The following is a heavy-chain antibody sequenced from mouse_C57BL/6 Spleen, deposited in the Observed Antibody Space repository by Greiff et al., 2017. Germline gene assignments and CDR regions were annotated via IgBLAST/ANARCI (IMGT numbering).Heavy chain of an antibody. D-gene: IGHD1-1*01. Sequence: VQPQQPGAELVKPGASVKMSCKASGYTFTSYWITWVKQRPGQGLEWIGDIYPGSGSTNYNEKFKSKATLTVDTSSSTAYMQLSSLTSEDSAVYYCARGGTTVVRAMDYWGQGTSVTVSS. CDR1: GYTFTSYW. V-gene: IGHV1-55*01. CDR3: ARGGTTVVRAMDY. CDR2: IYPGSGST. J-gene: IGHJ4*01.